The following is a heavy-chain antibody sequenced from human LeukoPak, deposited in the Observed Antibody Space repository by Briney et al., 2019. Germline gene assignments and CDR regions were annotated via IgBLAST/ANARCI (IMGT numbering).Heavy chain of an antibody. Sequence: PGGSLRLSCAASGCTFSSYGMHWVRQAPGKGLEWVAVTWYDGSNKYYADSVKGRFTISRDNSKNTLYLQMNSLRAEDTAVYYCARDKTVSRYFDWLANWFDPWGQGTLVAVSS. J-gene: IGHJ5*02. V-gene: IGHV3-33*01. D-gene: IGHD3-9*01. CDR3: ARDKTVSRYFDWLANWFDP. CDR2: TWYDGSNK. CDR1: GCTFSSYG.